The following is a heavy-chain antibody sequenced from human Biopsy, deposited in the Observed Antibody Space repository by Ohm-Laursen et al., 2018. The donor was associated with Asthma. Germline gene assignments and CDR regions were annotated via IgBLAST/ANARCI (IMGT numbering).Heavy chain of an antibody. CDR1: GDSITGGGCC. D-gene: IGHD4-17*01. CDR2: IHHSGTS. CDR3: ARTTYGHDGFDP. J-gene: IGHJ5*02. Sequence: TLSLTCTVSGDSITGGGCCWNWIRQHPGKGLEWIGYIHHSGTSYFNPSLKSRVSISLDTSKNQFSLSLTSVTAADTAVYYCARTTYGHDGFDPWGQGTLVTVSS. V-gene: IGHV4-31*03.